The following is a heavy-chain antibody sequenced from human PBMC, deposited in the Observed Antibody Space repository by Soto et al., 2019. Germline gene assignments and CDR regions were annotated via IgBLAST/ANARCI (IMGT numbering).Heavy chain of an antibody. J-gene: IGHJ3*01. Sequence: SETLSLTCTVSGDSISSSYWSWIRQSPGKGLEWIGYIYYSGSTNYNASLKSRVTISVDTSKNQFSLKLSSVTAADTAVYYCARLYPFYDNLTGSQIYAYDFWGQGTMVTVSS. V-gene: IGHV4-59*13. D-gene: IGHD3-9*01. CDR1: GDSISSSY. CDR3: ARLYPFYDNLTGSQIYAYDF. CDR2: IYYSGST.